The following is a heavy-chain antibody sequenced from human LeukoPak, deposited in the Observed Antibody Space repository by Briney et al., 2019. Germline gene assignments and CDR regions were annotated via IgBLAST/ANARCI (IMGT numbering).Heavy chain of an antibody. V-gene: IGHV4-34*01. D-gene: IGHD3-3*01. CDR2: INHSEYT. CDR1: DGSFSGYY. J-gene: IGHJ4*02. CDR3: ARARYDFWSGYSYYFDY. Sequence: SETLSLTCAVYDGSFSGYYWSWIRQPPGKGLEWIGDINHSEYTNYNPSLRSRVTISVDTSKNQFSLKLSSVTAADTAVYYCARARYDFWSGYSYYFDYWGQGTLVTVSS.